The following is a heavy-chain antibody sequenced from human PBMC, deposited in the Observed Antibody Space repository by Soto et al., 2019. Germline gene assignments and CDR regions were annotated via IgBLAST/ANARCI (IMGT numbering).Heavy chain of an antibody. V-gene: IGHV4-34*01. CDR3: ERAQSRGGFGY. CDR2: INHSGST. J-gene: IGHJ4*02. CDR1: GGAFSGYY. Sequence: QVQLQQWGAGLLKPSETLSLTCAVYGGAFSGYYWSWIRQPPGKGLEWIGEINHSGSTNYNPSLKSRVNISVDTSKNQFSLKLSSVTAADTAVYYCERAQSRGGFGYWGQGTLVTVSS. D-gene: IGHD3-10*01.